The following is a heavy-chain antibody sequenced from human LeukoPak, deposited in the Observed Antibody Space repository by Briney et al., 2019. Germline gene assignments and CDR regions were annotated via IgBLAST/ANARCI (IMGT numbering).Heavy chain of an antibody. J-gene: IGHJ5*02. D-gene: IGHD3-22*01. CDR1: GGSISSSSYY. CDR3: ARHASYYYGSSGYSEHWFDP. V-gene: IGHV4-39*01. Sequence: SETLSLTCTVSGGSISSSSYYWGWIRQPPGKGLEWIGSIYYSGSTYYNPSLKSRVTISVDTSKNQFSLKLSSVTAADTAVYYCARHASYYYGSSGYSEHWFDPWGQGTLVTVSS. CDR2: IYYSGST.